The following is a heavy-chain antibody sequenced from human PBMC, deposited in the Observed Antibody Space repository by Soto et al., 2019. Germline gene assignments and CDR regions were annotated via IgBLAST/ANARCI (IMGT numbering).Heavy chain of an antibody. CDR2: INAGNGNT. D-gene: IGHD6-19*01. V-gene: IGHV1-3*01. CDR1: GYTFTSYA. CDR3: ARVVVLWLEQRYDAFDI. Sequence: QVQLVQSGAEVKKPGASVKVSCKASGYTFTSYAMHWVRQAPGQRLEWMGWINAGNGNTKYSQKFQGRVTITRDTSASTAYMELSSLRSEDTAVYYCARVVVLWLEQRYDAFDIWGQGTMVTVSS. J-gene: IGHJ3*02.